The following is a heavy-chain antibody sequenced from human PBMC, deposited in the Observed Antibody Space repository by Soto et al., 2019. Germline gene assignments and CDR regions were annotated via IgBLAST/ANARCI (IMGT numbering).Heavy chain of an antibody. J-gene: IGHJ4*02. CDR2: ISYDGSNK. CDR3: AKESSQGPTVTTLLGY. V-gene: IGHV3-30*18. Sequence: GGSLRLSCAASGFTFSSYGMHWVRQAPGKGLEWVAVISYDGSNKYYADSVKGRFTISRDNSKNTLYLQMNSLRAEDTAVYYCAKESSQGPTVTTLLGYWGQGTLVNVSS. CDR1: GFTFSSYG. D-gene: IGHD4-17*01.